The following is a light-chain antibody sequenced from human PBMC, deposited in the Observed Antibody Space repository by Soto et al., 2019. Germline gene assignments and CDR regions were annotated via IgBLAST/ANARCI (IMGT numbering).Light chain of an antibody. Sequence: QSVLTQPASVSGSPGQSITFSCTGTSSDVGGHSYVSWYQQRPGKAPRPMIYEVTKRPSGISNRFSASKSGNTASLTISGLQAEDEADYYCASYTSSRTLVFGTGTKGTVL. CDR3: ASYTSSRTLV. CDR1: SSDVGGHSY. J-gene: IGLJ1*01. CDR2: EVT. V-gene: IGLV2-14*01.